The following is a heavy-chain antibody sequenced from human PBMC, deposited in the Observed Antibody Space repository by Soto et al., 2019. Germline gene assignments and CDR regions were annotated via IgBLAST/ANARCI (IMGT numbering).Heavy chain of an antibody. CDR2: INHSGST. V-gene: IGHV4-34*01. J-gene: IGHJ5*02. D-gene: IGHD4-17*01. CDR3: ARETYGDYVGYFDP. Sequence: SDTLSLTSAVYGGSFSGYYWSWIRQPPGKGLEWIGEINHSGSTNYNPSLKSRVTISVDTSKNQFSLKLSSVTAADTAVYYCARETYGDYVGYFDPWGQGTLVTVSS. CDR1: GGSFSGYY.